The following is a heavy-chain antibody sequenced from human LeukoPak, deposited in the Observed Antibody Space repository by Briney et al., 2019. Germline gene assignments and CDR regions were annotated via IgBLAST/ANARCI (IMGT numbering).Heavy chain of an antibody. CDR1: GFTFGDYA. CDR3: TRAPHPRCSSSGCYLDY. V-gene: IGHV3-49*04. J-gene: IGHJ4*02. CDR2: IQAKAYGGAT. D-gene: IGHD2-2*01. Sequence: PGGSLRLSCSTSGFTFGDYAMSWVRQAPGKGLEWVGFIQAKAYGGATKYAASVNGRFCISRDDSQSIANLQMNDLKTEDTAVYYCTRAPHPRCSSSGCYLDYWGQGTLVTVSS.